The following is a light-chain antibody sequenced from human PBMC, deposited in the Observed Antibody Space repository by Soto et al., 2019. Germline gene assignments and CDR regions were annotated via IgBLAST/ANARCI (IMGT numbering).Light chain of an antibody. CDR3: QHYNSYSEA. CDR1: QTISSW. CDR2: KES. V-gene: IGKV1-5*03. Sequence: DLQMTQSPSTLSGSLGDSVTITCRASQTISSWLAWYQQKTGKAPKLLIYKESTLKSGVPSRLSGSGSGTEFTLTISRLQPDDFATYYCQHYNSYSEACGQGTKVDIK. J-gene: IGKJ1*01.